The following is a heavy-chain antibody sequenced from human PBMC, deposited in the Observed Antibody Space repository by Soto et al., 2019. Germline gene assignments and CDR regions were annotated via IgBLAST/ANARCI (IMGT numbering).Heavy chain of an antibody. CDR2: IYYSGST. Sequence: SETLSLTCSVSGASINSGGYHWSWIRQHPGKGPEWIGNIYYSGSTYYNPSFKSRVTMSVDTSKSQFHLNLNSVTAADTAVYYCARGLLAFDPWGQGTLVTVPQ. CDR1: GASINSGGYH. V-gene: IGHV4-31*03. D-gene: IGHD2-8*02. J-gene: IGHJ5*02. CDR3: ARGLLAFDP.